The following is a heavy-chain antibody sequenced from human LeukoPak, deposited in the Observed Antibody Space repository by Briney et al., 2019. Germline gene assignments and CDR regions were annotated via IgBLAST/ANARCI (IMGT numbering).Heavy chain of an antibody. CDR1: GGSISSGGYY. CDR3: ARVRGYCSSTSCYTQAYYYYYYYMDV. J-gene: IGHJ6*03. V-gene: IGHV4-30-2*01. D-gene: IGHD2-2*02. Sequence: SQTLSLTCTVSGGSISSGGYYWSWIRQPPGKGLEWIGYIYHSGSTYYNPSLKSRVTISVDRSKNQFSLKLSSVTAADTAVYYCARVRGYCSSTSCYTQAYYYYYYYMDVWGKGTTVTVSS. CDR2: IYHSGST.